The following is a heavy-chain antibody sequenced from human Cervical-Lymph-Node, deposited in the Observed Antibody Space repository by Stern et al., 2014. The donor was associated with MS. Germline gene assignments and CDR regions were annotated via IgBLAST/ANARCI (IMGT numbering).Heavy chain of an antibody. V-gene: IGHV5-51*01. Sequence: MQLVQSGAEVKKPGESLQISCKGSGYKFTNYWIGWVRQLPGKGLEWVGIIFPGDSDTRYSPSFQGQVTISVDKSINTAYLRWSSLKASDTATYYCARGEGYCSGGSCSFVDYWGQGSLVTVSS. CDR2: IFPGDSDT. D-gene: IGHD2-15*01. CDR1: GYKFTNYW. CDR3: ARGEGYCSGGSCSFVDY. J-gene: IGHJ4*02.